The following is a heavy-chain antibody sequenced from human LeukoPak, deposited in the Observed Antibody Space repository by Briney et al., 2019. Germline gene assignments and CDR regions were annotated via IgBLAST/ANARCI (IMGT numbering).Heavy chain of an antibody. Sequence: SETLSLTCTVSGGSISSYYWSWIRQPPGKGLEWIGYIYYSGSTNYNPSLKSRVTISVDTSKNQFSLKLSSVTAADTAVYYCARAGSGYSHGYYFDYWGQGTLVTVSS. J-gene: IGHJ4*02. CDR2: IYYSGST. V-gene: IGHV4-59*01. CDR3: ARAGSGYSHGYYFDY. D-gene: IGHD5-18*01. CDR1: GGSISSYY.